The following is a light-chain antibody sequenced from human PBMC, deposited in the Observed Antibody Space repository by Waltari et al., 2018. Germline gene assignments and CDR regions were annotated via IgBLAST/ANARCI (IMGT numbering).Light chain of an antibody. CDR1: QDISVY. V-gene: IGKV1-27*01. Sequence: DIQMTQSPSSLSASVGDRVTITCRASQDISVYLAWYQQKPGKLPNLLIYLASTLQSGVPSRFSGSGSGKEFTLTISSLQPEDVATYYCQNYNSAPRTFGQGTKVEIK. CDR2: LAS. CDR3: QNYNSAPRT. J-gene: IGKJ1*01.